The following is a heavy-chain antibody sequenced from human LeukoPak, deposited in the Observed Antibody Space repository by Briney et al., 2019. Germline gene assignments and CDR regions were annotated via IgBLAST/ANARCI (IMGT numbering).Heavy chain of an antibody. J-gene: IGHJ4*02. Sequence: PGGSLRLSYAASGFTFSSYSMNWVRQAPGKGLEGVSSISSSSSYIYYEDSVKGRFTISRENAKNSLYLQITSLTAQDTAAYYCGMGPRHGAVGIGGGQGPLVT. D-gene: IGHD2-15*01. V-gene: IGHV3-21*01. CDR3: GMGPRHGAVGIG. CDR1: GFTFSSYS. CDR2: ISSSSSYI.